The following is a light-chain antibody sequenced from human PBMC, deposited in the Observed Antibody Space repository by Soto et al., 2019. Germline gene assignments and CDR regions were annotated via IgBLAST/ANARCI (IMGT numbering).Light chain of an antibody. V-gene: IGKV3-15*01. CDR1: QSVGSD. CDR2: GAS. Sequence: EIVMTQSPAILSVSPGERATLSCRASQSVGSDLAWYQQKPGQGPRLLIYGASTRATGIPATFSGSGSGTEFTLTISSLQSEDFAVYYCQHYNDWPPGTFGQGTKVDIK. J-gene: IGKJ1*01. CDR3: QHYNDWPPGT.